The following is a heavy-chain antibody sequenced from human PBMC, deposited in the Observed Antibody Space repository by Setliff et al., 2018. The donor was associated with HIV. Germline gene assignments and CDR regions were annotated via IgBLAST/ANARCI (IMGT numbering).Heavy chain of an antibody. Sequence: PSEILSLTCSVSGGSISSRSYYWSWIRQPAGKGLEWIGHIHTSGSTDYSPSLKSRVTISVDTSKKQFSLKLSSVTAADTAVYYCARRDSYYDILTGRAFDAFDIWGQGTVVTVSS. D-gene: IGHD3-9*01. CDR1: GGSISSRSYY. V-gene: IGHV4-61*09. CDR2: IHTSGST. CDR3: ARRDSYYDILTGRAFDAFDI. J-gene: IGHJ3*02.